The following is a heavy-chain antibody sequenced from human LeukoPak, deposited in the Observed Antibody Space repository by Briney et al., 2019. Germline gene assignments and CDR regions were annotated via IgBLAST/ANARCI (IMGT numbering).Heavy chain of an antibody. J-gene: IGHJ4*02. D-gene: IGHD5-18*01. CDR1: GGSISSYY. CDR2: IYYSGST. V-gene: IGHV4-59*01. CDR3: AREARERGYSYGIDY. Sequence: SETLSLTCTVSGGSISSYYWSWIRQPPGKGLEWIGYIYYSGSTNYNPSLKSRVTISVDTSKNQFSLKLSSVAAADTAVYYCAREARERGYSYGIDYWGQGTLVTVSS.